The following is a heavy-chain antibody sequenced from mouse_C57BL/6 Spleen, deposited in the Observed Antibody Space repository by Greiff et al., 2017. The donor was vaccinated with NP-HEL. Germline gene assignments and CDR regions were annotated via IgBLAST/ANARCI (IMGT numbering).Heavy chain of an antibody. J-gene: IGHJ4*01. CDR3: ARSGSTRSTPGYCYAMWS. CDR2: IYPGDGDT. CDR1: GYAFSSSW. D-gene: IGHD2-4*01. Sequence: QVQLQQSGPELVKPGASVKISCKASGYAFSSSWMNWVKQRPGKGLEWIGRIYPGDGDTNYNGKFKGKATLTADKSSRTAYMQLSSLTSEASAVYFCARSGSTRSTPGYCYAMWSWGQGTSVTASS. V-gene: IGHV1-82*01.